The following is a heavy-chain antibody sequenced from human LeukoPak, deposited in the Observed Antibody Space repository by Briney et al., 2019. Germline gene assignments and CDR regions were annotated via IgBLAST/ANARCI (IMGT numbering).Heavy chain of an antibody. CDR2: IYPGDSDT. CDR1: GYSFISYW. D-gene: IGHD1-26*01. CDR3: ARPRGLGDSYYFDY. V-gene: IGHV5-51*01. J-gene: IGHJ4*02. Sequence: GESLKISCKGSGYSFISYWIAWVRQMPGKGLEWMGIIYPGDSDTRYGPSFQGQVTISADKSISTAYLQWSSLKASDTATYYCARPRGLGDSYYFDYWGQGTLVTVSS.